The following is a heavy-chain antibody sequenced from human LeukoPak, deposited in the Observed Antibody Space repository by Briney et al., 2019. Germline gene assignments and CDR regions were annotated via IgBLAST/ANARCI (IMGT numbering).Heavy chain of an antibody. Sequence: ASAKVSCKASGYTFTGYYMHWVRQAPGQGLEWMGWINPNSGGTNYAQKFQGRVTMTRDTSISTAYMELGRLRSDDTAVYYCAREKRSTRGYYYGMDVWGQGTTVTVSS. CDR2: INPNSGGT. J-gene: IGHJ6*02. D-gene: IGHD1-1*01. V-gene: IGHV1-2*02. CDR1: GYTFTGYY. CDR3: AREKRSTRGYYYGMDV.